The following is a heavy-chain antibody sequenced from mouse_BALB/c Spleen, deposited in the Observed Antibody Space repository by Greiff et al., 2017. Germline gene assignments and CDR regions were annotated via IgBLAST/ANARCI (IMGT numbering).Heavy chain of an antibody. CDR2: IDPANGNT. J-gene: IGHJ1*01. Sequence: VQLQQSGAELVKPGASVKLSCTASGFNIKDTYMHWVKQRPEQGLEWIGRIDPANGNTKYDPKFQGKATITADTSSNTTYLQLSSLTSEDTAVYYCARNWDWYFDVWGAGTTVTVSS. D-gene: IGHD4-1*01. V-gene: IGHV14-3*02. CDR3: ARNWDWYFDV. CDR1: GFNIKDTY.